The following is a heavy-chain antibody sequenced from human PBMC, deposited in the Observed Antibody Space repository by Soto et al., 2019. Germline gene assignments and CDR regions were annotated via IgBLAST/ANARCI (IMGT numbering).Heavy chain of an antibody. CDR1: GFTFRSYA. CDR3: AKGNSWSPALVLDI. D-gene: IGHD1-7*01. Sequence: PGGSLRLSCAASGFTFRSYAMNWVRQAPGKGLEWVSAISGSAGSTYYADSVKGRFTISRDTSKNTLYLQMNSLRAEDTAVYYCAKGNSWSPALVLDIWGQGTTVTVSS. V-gene: IGHV3-23*01. CDR2: ISGSAGST. J-gene: IGHJ3*02.